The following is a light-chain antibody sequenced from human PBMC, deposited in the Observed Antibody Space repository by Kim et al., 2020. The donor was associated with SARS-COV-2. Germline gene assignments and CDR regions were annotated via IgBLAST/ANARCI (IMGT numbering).Light chain of an antibody. CDR3: QKYNSAPWT. CDR1: QDIANS. CDR2: AAS. J-gene: IGKJ1*01. Sequence: ASGGDTVTITRRGSQDIANSLAWYQQKPGKVPQVLIYAASTLQSGVPSRFSGGGSGTEFTLTIGSLQTEDVATYYCQKYNSAPWTFGPGTKVDIK. V-gene: IGKV1-27*01.